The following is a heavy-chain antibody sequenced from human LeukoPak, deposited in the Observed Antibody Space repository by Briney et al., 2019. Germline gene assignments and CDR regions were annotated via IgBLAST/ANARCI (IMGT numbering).Heavy chain of an antibody. D-gene: IGHD3-3*01. CDR2: VNLQGRT. CDR1: GGSISKTNW. CDR3: AREGGFYRPLDY. V-gene: IGHV4-4*02. Sequence: PSGTLSLTCGVSGGSISKTNWWTWVRQPPGKGLEWIGEVNLQGRTNYNPSLRGRVAISVDHSANHISLKLTSVTAADTAVYYCAREGGFYRPLDYSGQGTLVTVSS. J-gene: IGHJ4*02.